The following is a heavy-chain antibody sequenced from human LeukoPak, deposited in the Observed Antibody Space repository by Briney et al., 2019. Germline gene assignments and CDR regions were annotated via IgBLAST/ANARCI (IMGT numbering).Heavy chain of an antibody. CDR3: AKTGGGLYDSSGYSFHRPGYFDY. CDR1: GFTFSKYA. Sequence: YPGRSLRLSCAASGFTFSKYAMHWVRQAPGKGLEWVAVISYDGSNKYYADSVKGRFTISRDNSKNTLYLQMNSLRAEDTAVYYCAKTGGGLYDSSGYSFHRPGYFDYWGQGTLVTVSS. J-gene: IGHJ4*02. V-gene: IGHV3-30*18. CDR2: ISYDGSNK. D-gene: IGHD3-22*01.